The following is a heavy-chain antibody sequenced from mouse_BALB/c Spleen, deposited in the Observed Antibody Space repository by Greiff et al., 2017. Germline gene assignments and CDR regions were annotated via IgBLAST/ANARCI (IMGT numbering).Heavy chain of an antibody. J-gene: IGHJ4*01. Sequence: VQLQQPGAELVKPGAPVKLSCKASGYTFTSYWMNWVKQRPGRGLEWIGRIDPSDSETHYNQKFKDKATLTVDKSSSTAYIQLSSLTSEDSAVYYCARDYYGNLYAMDYWGQGTSVTVSS. CDR1: GYTFTSYW. V-gene: IGHV1-69*02. CDR2: IDPSDSET. CDR3: ARDYYGNLYAMDY. D-gene: IGHD2-1*01.